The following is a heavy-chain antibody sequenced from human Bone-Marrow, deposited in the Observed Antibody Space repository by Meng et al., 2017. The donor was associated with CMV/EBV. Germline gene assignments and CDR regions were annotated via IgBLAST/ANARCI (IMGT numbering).Heavy chain of an antibody. CDR1: GFTFSSYE. D-gene: IGHD2-2*02. CDR2: ISSSGSTI. Sequence: GESLKISCAASGFTFSSYEMNWVRQAPGKGLEWVSYISSSGSTIYYADSVKGRFTISRDNAKNSLYLQMNSLRAEDTAVYYCARADCSSTSCYIRYWGQGTLVTSPQ. J-gene: IGHJ4*02. V-gene: IGHV3-48*03. CDR3: ARADCSSTSCYIRY.